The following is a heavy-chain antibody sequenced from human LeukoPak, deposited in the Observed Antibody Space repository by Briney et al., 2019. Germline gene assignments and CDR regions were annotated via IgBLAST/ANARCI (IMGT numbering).Heavy chain of an antibody. Sequence: GASVTVSCKASGYTFTAYYIHWVRQAPGHGLEWLGWINPHSGDTNYAQKFQGRVTMTRDTSTSTAYMELSRLRSDDTAVYYCASDRGSGTYYMDVWGKGTTVTVSS. CDR3: ASDRGSGTYYMDV. V-gene: IGHV1-2*02. CDR1: GYTFTAYY. J-gene: IGHJ6*03. D-gene: IGHD3-10*01. CDR2: INPHSGDT.